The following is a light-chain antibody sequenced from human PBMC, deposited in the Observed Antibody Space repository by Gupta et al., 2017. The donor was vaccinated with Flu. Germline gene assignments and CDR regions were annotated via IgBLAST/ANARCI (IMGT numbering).Light chain of an antibody. Sequence: ELVLTQSPATLSLSLGERATLHCRASQSVSSYLAWYQQKPGQAPRLLIYDASNRATGIPARFSGSGSGTDFTLTISSLVPEDFAVYYCQQRSNWHPLTFGGGTKVEIK. CDR3: QQRSNWHPLT. J-gene: IGKJ4*01. V-gene: IGKV3-11*01. CDR1: QSVSSY. CDR2: DAS.